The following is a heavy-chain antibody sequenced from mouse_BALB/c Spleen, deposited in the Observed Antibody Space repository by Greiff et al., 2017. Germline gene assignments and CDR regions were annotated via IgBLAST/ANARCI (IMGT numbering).Heavy chain of an antibody. D-gene: IGHD2-1*01. CDR2: IFPGTGTT. J-gene: IGHJ3*01. V-gene: IGHV1S132*01. CDR1: GYTFTSYW. Sequence: QVQLQQSGAELVKPGASVKLSCKTSGYTFTSYWIQWVKQRPGQGLGWIGEIFPGTGTTYYNEKFKGKATLTIDTSSSTAYMQLSSLTSEDSAVYFCARKGAYGNYRWFADWGQGTRVTGAA. CDR3: ARKGAYGNYRWFAD.